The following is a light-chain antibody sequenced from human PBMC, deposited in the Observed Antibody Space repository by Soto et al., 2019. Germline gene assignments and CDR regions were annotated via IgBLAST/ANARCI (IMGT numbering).Light chain of an antibody. CDR3: CSYTTGSTLV. V-gene: IGLV2-14*01. Sequence: QSALTQPPSASGSPGQSVTIPCAGTSTDVGEYNYVSWYQQHPGKVPQLIIYEVYNRASGLSNRFSGSKSGNTASLTISGLQAEDEADYYCCSYTTGSTLVFGTGTKVTVL. CDR1: STDVGEYNY. CDR2: EVY. J-gene: IGLJ1*01.